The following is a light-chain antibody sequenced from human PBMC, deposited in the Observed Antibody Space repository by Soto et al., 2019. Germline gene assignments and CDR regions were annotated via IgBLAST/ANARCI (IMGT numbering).Light chain of an antibody. CDR1: EAISRN. CDR2: AAR. Sequence: DIQLTQSPSSLSTSLGDRITLSCRASEAISRNLKSYQQMPGQAPSLLIYAARELRSGVPGRVSGSGSGRGFNLNISSLQRVDLATYYCQQSDSTPYTFGEGTKLEI. V-gene: IGKV1-39*01. CDR3: QQSDSTPYT. J-gene: IGKJ2*01.